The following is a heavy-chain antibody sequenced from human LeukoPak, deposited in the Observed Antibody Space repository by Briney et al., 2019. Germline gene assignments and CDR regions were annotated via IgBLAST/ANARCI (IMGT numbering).Heavy chain of an antibody. CDR2: INTSGNS. D-gene: IGHD3-10*01. V-gene: IGHV4-4*07. J-gene: IGHJ6*02. CDR1: GGSLNGYY. CDR3: ARDRGSPYYYGIDA. Sequence: PSETLSLTCGVSGGSLNGYYWSCMPQPAGRGLEWIGRINTSGNSNFNTSLKSRVSVSVDTSNSQFSLKLSSVSAAETGVYNCARDRGSPYYYGIDAWGQGTTVTVSS.